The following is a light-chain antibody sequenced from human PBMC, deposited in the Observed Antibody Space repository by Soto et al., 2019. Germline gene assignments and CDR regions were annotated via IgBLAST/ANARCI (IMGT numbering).Light chain of an antibody. J-gene: IGKJ1*01. Sequence: VMTQSPLSLPVTPGEPASISCRSSQSLLHSNGNTYLDWYLQKPGQSPQLLIYLSFNRASGVPDRFSGSGTGTDVTLKISRVEAEDVGVYYCMQGLHGPWTFGQGTKVEIK. CDR2: LSF. CDR1: QSLLHSNGNTY. V-gene: IGKV2-28*01. CDR3: MQGLHGPWT.